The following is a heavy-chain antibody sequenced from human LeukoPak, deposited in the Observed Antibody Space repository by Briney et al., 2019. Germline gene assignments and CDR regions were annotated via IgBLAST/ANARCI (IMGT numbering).Heavy chain of an antibody. V-gene: IGHV1-69*04. CDR1: GGTFSSYA. CDR3: ASKEVVRGVIDR. Sequence: SVKVSCKASGGTFSSYAISWVRQAPGQGLEWMGRIIPILGIANYAQKFQGRVTITADKSTSTAYMELSSLRSEDTAVYYCASKEVVRGVIDRWGQGTLVTVSS. CDR2: IIPILGIA. D-gene: IGHD3-10*01. J-gene: IGHJ5*02.